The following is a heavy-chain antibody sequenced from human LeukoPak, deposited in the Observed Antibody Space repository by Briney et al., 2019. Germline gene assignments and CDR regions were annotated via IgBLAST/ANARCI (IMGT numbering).Heavy chain of an antibody. D-gene: IGHD3-3*01. J-gene: IGHJ4*02. CDR3: TWSGEAD. V-gene: IGHV3-7*01. CDR1: GFTFSRYW. CDR2: IKKDGSER. Sequence: GGSLRLSCAASGFTFSRYWMSWVRRAPGKGLEWVADIKKDGSERYYVDSVKGRFTISRDNGKNSVFLQMNSLRAEDTAVYYCTWSGEADWGQGTLVTVSS.